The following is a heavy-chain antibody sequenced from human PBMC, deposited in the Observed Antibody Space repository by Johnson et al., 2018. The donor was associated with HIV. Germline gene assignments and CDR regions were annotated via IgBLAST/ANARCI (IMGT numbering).Heavy chain of an antibody. CDR1: GFTFSDYY. Sequence: VQLVESGGGLVQPGGSLRLSCAASGFTFSDYYMTWIRQAPGKGLEWGSYINNNASSVYYADSVKGRFTISRDNFKNTLYLQMNSLRAEETAVYYCAKDSERITIFGVVIEFNTNDAFDIWGQGTMVTVSS. CDR2: INNNASSV. V-gene: IGHV3-11*01. D-gene: IGHD3-3*01. CDR3: AKDSERITIFGVVIEFNTNDAFDI. J-gene: IGHJ3*02.